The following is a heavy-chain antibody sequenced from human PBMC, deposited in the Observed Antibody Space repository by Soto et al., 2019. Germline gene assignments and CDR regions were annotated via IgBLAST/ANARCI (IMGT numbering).Heavy chain of an antibody. D-gene: IGHD3-22*01. J-gene: IGHJ4*02. CDR1: GGSISSSSYY. CDR2: IYYSGST. V-gene: IGHV4-39*01. Sequence: TLSLTCTVSGGSISSSSYYWCWIRQPPGKGLEWIGSIYYSGSTYYNPSLKSRVTISVDTSKNQFSLKLSSVTAADTAVYYCARASMIVVQFNYWGQGTLVTVSS. CDR3: ARASMIVVQFNY.